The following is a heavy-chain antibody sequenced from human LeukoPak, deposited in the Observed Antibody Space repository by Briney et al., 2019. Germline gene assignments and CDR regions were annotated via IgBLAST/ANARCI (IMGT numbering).Heavy chain of an antibody. D-gene: IGHD3-22*01. J-gene: IGHJ3*02. CDR2: TYYRSKWYN. CDR1: GDSVSSNSAA. CDR3: ARDLPYYDSSGYYEDAFDI. V-gene: IGHV6-1*01. Sequence: SQTLSLTCAISGDSVSSNSAAWNWIRQSPSRGLEWLGRTYYRSKWYNDYAVSVKSRITTNPDTSKNQFSLQLSSVTPEDTAVYYCARDLPYYDSSGYYEDAFDIWGQGTMVTVSS.